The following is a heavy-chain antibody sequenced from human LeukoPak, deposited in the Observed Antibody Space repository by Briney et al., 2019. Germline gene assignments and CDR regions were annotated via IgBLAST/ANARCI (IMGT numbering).Heavy chain of an antibody. CDR2: FSGSGGST. J-gene: IGHJ6*03. Sequence: PGGSLRLSCAASGFTFSSYSMNWVRQAPGKGLEWVSAFSGSGGSTYYADSVKGRFTISRDNSKNTLYLQMNSLRAEDTAVYYCAKVNGWAGSYYYYYMDVWGKGTTVTVSS. V-gene: IGHV3-23*01. CDR3: AKVNGWAGSYYYYYMDV. D-gene: IGHD1-1*01. CDR1: GFTFSSYS.